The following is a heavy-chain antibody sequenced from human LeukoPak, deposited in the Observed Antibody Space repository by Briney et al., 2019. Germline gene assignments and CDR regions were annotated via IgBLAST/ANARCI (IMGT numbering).Heavy chain of an antibody. V-gene: IGHV4-34*01. CDR1: GGSFSGYY. J-gene: IGHJ4*02. CDR2: INHSGST. CDR3: ARDLGGLPGY. D-gene: IGHD3-10*01. Sequence: SETLSLTCAVYGGSFSGYYWSWIHQPPGKGLEWIGEINHSGSTNYNPSLKSRVTISVDTSKNQFSLKLSSVTAADTAVYYCARDLGGLPGYWGQGTLVTVSS.